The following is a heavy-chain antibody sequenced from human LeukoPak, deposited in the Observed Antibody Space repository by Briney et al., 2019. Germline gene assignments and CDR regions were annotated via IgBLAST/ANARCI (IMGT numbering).Heavy chain of an antibody. V-gene: IGHV4-34*01. Sequence: SETLSLTCAVYGGSFSGYYWSWIRQPPGKGLEWIGETNHSGSTNYNPSLKSRVTISVDTSKNQFSLKLSSVTAADTAVYYCARAEFYYGSGSYYFHFDYWGQGTLVTVSS. CDR1: GGSFSGYY. D-gene: IGHD3-10*01. CDR2: TNHSGST. J-gene: IGHJ4*02. CDR3: ARAEFYYGSGSYYFHFDY.